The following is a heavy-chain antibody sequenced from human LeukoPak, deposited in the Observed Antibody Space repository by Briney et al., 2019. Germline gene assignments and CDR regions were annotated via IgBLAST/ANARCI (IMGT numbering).Heavy chain of an antibody. V-gene: IGHV4-59*01. CDR3: ARTTYYDFWSGWGAFDI. CDR1: GGSISSYY. D-gene: IGHD3-3*01. CDR2: IYYSGST. Sequence: SETLSLTCTVSGGSISSYYWSWIRQPPGKGLEWIGYIYYSGSTNYNPSLKSRVTISVDTSKNQFSLKLSSVTAVDTAVYYCARTTYYDFWSGWGAFDIWGQGTMVTVSS. J-gene: IGHJ3*02.